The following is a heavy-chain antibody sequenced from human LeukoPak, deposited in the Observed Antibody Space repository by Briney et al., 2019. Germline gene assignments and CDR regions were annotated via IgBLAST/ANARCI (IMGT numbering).Heavy chain of an antibody. CDR1: GGSISSYY. D-gene: IGHD3-10*01. V-gene: IGHV4-4*07. J-gene: IGHJ3*02. CDR3: ARIRITMVQGVIHDAFGI. CDR2: IYTSGST. Sequence: SETLSLTCTVSGGSISSYYWSWIRQPAGKGLEWIGRIYTSGSTNYNPSLKSRVTMSVDTSKNQFSLKLSSVTAADTAVYYCARIRITMVQGVIHDAFGIWGQGTMVTVSS.